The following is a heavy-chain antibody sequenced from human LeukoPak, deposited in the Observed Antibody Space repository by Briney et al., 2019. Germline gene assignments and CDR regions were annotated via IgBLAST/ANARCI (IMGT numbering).Heavy chain of an antibody. D-gene: IGHD3-16*01. J-gene: IGHJ4*02. CDR2: ISGSGGST. V-gene: IGHV3-23*01. CDR1: GFTFSNYG. CDR3: TQGVSPVDY. Sequence: GGSLRLSCAASGFTFSNYGMHWVRQAPGKGLEWVSAISGSGGSTYYADSVKGRFTISRDNSKNTLYLQMNSLRAEDTAVYYCTQGVSPVDYWGQGTLVTVSS.